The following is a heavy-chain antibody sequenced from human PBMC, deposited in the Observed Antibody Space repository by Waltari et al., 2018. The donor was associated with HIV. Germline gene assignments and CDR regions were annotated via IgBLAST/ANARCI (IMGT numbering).Heavy chain of an antibody. D-gene: IGHD3-22*01. CDR3: ARDHYYGSSGYYSDY. Sequence: QVHLVQSGAELRKPGASVTVSCKASGYTFTNYGITWVRQAPGQGLEWMGWISGYNGDTKYAQKVRGRVTITTATSTSTAYLEMGSLRFDDTAVYYCARDHYYGSSGYYSDYWGQGTLVTVSS. CDR2: ISGYNGDT. J-gene: IGHJ4*02. V-gene: IGHV1-18*01. CDR1: GYTFTNYG.